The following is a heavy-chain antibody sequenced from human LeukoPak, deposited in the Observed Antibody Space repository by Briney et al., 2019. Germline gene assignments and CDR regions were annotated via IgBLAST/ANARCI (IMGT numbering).Heavy chain of an antibody. CDR1: GGTFSSYA. V-gene: IGHV1-69*05. CDR3: ARAPYSSGWYGQYNWLDP. CDR2: IIPIFGTA. Sequence: SVKVSCKASGGTFSSYAISWVRQAPGQGLEWMGGIIPIFGTANYAQKFQGRVTITTDESTSTAYMELSSLRSEDTAVYYCARAPYSSGWYGQYNWLDPWGQGTLVTVSS. J-gene: IGHJ5*02. D-gene: IGHD6-19*01.